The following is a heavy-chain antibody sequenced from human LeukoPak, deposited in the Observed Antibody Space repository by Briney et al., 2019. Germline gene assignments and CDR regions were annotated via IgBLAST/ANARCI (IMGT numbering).Heavy chain of an antibody. V-gene: IGHV4-4*07. CDR2: IYTSGST. J-gene: IGHJ6*03. CDR3: ARNGDRLYYYYYMDV. D-gene: IGHD4-17*01. Sequence: SETLSLTCTVSGGSISSYYWSWIRQPAGKGLEWIGRIYTSGSTNYNPSLKSRVTISVDTSKNQFSLKLSSVTAADTAVYYCARNGDRLYYYYYMDVWGKGTTVTISS. CDR1: GGSISSYY.